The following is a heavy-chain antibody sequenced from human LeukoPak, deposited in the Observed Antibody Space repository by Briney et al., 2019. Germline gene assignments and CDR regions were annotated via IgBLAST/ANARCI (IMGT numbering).Heavy chain of an antibody. J-gene: IGHJ3*02. CDR1: GGSTSSYY. CDR2: IYCSGST. Sequence: SETLSLTCTVSGGSTSSYYWSWIRQPPGKGLEWIGYIYCSGSTNYNPSLKSRVTISVDTSKNQFSLKLSSVTAADTAVYYCARIKGIAARLAFDIWGQGTMVTVSS. CDR3: ARIKGIAARLAFDI. D-gene: IGHD6-6*01. V-gene: IGHV4-59*01.